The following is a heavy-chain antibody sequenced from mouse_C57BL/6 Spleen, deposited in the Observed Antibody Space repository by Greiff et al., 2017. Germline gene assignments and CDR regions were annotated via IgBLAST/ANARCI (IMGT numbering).Heavy chain of an antibody. Sequence: VHVKQSVAELVRPGASVKLSCTASGFNIKNTYMHWVKQRPEQGLEWIGRIDPANGNTKYAPKFQGKATITADTSSNTAYLQLSSLTSEDTAIYYCASIYYGNFGGYFDVWGTGTTVTVSS. CDR3: ASIYYGNFGGYFDV. V-gene: IGHV14-3*01. CDR2: IDPANGNT. D-gene: IGHD2-1*01. CDR1: GFNIKNTY. J-gene: IGHJ1*03.